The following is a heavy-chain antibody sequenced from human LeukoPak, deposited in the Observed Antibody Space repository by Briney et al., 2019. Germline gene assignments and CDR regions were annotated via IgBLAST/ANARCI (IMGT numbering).Heavy chain of an antibody. D-gene: IGHD2-15*01. CDR3: AALTPGVVIAVPFDP. V-gene: IGHV3-49*04. CDR2: IRGKSYGETT. J-gene: IGHJ5*02. Sequence: GGSLRLSCGASGFTFSSYWMSWVRQAPGKGLEWVGFIRGKSYGETTEYAASVKDRFSISRDDSKSVAYLQMNNLKIEDTAVYYCAALTPGVVIAVPFDPWGQGTLVAVSS. CDR1: GFTFSSYW.